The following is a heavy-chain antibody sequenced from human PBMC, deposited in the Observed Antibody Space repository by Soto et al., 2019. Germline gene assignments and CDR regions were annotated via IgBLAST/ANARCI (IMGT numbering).Heavy chain of an antibody. D-gene: IGHD3-10*01. CDR1: GFTFSSYS. J-gene: IGHJ5*02. Sequence: PGGSLRLSCAASGFTFSSYSMNWVRQAPGKGLEWVSYISSSSTIYYADSVKGRFTISRDNAKNSLYLQMNSLRDEDTAVYYCARGAYYYGSGSYNWFDPWGQGTLVTVSS. CDR2: ISSSSTI. V-gene: IGHV3-48*02. CDR3: ARGAYYYGSGSYNWFDP.